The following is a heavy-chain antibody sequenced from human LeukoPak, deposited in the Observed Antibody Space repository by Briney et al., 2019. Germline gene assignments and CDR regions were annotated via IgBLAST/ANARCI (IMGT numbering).Heavy chain of an antibody. CDR2: IKEDGSDK. CDR1: GFTFSNYW. D-gene: IGHD6-19*01. J-gene: IGHJ4*02. CDR3: ARNSGWFRFDY. V-gene: IGHV3-7*03. Sequence: PGGSLRLSCAASGFTFSNYWVDWVRQSPGKGLEWVANIKEDGSDKYYVDSVKGRFTISRDNAKNSLYLQMNSLRAEDTAVYYCARNSGWFRFDYWGQGTLVTVSS.